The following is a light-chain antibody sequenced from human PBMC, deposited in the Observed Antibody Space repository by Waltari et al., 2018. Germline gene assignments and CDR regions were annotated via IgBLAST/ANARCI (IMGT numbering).Light chain of an antibody. CDR2: KAS. CDR3: QQYNSYSVT. CDR1: QSISSW. J-gene: IGKJ4*01. Sequence: DIQMNKSPSTLSASVGNKVTITCRASQSISSWLAWYQQKPGKAPKLLIYKASSLESGVPSRFSGSGSGTEFTLTISSLQPDDFATYYCQQYNSYSVTFGGGTKVEIK. V-gene: IGKV1-5*03.